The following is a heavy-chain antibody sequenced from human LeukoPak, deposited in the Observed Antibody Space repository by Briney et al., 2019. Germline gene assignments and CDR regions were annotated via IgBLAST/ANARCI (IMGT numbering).Heavy chain of an antibody. V-gene: IGHV3-11*04. CDR2: ISSSGSTI. Sequence: KPGVSLTLSCAASGFTFSNYYMSWIRQAPGKGLEGVSYISSSGSTIYYAVSVKGLFTISREHAKNSLYLQMNSLTADDTAVYYCARDAKITYTALFLIPRDRFDYWGQGTLVTVSS. J-gene: IGHJ4*02. D-gene: IGHD1-14*01. CDR3: ARDAKITYTALFLIPRDRFDY. CDR1: GFTFSNYY.